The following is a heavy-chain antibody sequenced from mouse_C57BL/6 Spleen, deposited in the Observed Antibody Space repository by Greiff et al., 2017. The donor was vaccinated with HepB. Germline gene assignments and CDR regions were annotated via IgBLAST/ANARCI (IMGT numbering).Heavy chain of an antibody. J-gene: IGHJ1*03. CDR2: INPNNGGT. CDR1: GYTFTDYY. CDR3: AKGGLYVGYFDV. Sequence: EVQLQQSGPELVKPGASVKISCKASGYTFTDYYMNWVKQSHGKSLEWIGDINPNNGGTSYNQKFKGKATLTVDKSSSTAYMELRSLTSEDSAVYYCAKGGLYVGYFDVWGTGTTVTVSS. V-gene: IGHV1-26*01. D-gene: IGHD2-3*01.